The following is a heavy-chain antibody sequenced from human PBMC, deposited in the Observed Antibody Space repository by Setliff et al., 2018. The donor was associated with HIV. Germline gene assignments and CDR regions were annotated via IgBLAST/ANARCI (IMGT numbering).Heavy chain of an antibody. V-gene: IGHV1-69*10. CDR3: ARARLQGMVTAVGPRDNCLDP. D-gene: IGHD2-21*02. Sequence: GASVKVSCKPSGGTFSNYGISWVRQAPGQGFEWLGGIILVQGIPNYAQKFQGRVTITADVSTSTAYMELSSLRSEDTAVYYCARARLQGMVTAVGPRDNCLDPWGQGTRVTVSS. J-gene: IGHJ5*02. CDR2: IILVQGIP. CDR1: GGTFSNYG.